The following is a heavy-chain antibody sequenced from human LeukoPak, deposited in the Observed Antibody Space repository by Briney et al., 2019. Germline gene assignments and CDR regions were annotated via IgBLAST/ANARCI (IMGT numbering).Heavy chain of an antibody. CDR3: ARLKDDVTKFDY. V-gene: IGHV3-7*01. J-gene: IGHJ4*02. D-gene: IGHD2-8*01. CDR1: GFSFSRYW. CDR2: INQDVSRI. Sequence: GGFLRLSCAGSGFSFSRYWMAWVRQAPGKGLEWVASINQDVSRIHYVDSVKGRFTISRDNAKNSLFLQMNSLRVEDTAVYYCARLKDDVTKFDYWGQGTLVTVSS.